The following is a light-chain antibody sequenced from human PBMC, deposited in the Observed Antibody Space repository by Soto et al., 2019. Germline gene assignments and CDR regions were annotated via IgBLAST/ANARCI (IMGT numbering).Light chain of an antibody. CDR1: QSLLHSNGNNY. V-gene: IGKV2-28*01. J-gene: IGKJ2*01. Sequence: DFVMTQSPLSLPVTPGEPASISCRCSQSLLHSNGNNYLYWYLQKPGQSPQLLVYWGTIRAAGVPDRFSGSGSGTDFTLEISNVEAEDVGVYYCMQALQTPYTFGQGTSLEIK. CDR2: WGT. CDR3: MQALQTPYT.